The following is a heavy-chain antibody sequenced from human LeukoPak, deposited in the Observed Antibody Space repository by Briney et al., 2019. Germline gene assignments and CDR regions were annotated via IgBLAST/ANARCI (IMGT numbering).Heavy chain of an antibody. J-gene: IGHJ4*02. Sequence: GGSLRLSCAASGFTFSSYWMHWVRQAPEKGLVWVSHINSDGSSTNYADSVKGRFTISRDNAKNTLYLQMNSLRAEDTAVYYCAKVDYMITFGGVISIDYWGQGTLVTVSS. D-gene: IGHD3-16*02. CDR1: GFTFSSYW. CDR2: INSDGSST. CDR3: AKVDYMITFGGVISIDY. V-gene: IGHV3-74*01.